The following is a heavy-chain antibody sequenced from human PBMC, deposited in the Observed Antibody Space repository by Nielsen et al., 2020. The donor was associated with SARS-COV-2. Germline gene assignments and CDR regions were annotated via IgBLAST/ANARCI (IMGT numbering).Heavy chain of an antibody. Sequence: LRLSCTVSGVSINSGTFFWNWIRQHPGGGLEWIGYIDYRGTTHYNPSLKRRLTISLDTSKNQFSLRLFSVTVADTAVYFCARDEIVLGKRGFGPWGQGTLVTVSS. J-gene: IGHJ5*02. CDR1: GVSINSGTFF. D-gene: IGHD2-15*01. CDR2: IDYRGTT. CDR3: ARDEIVLGKRGFGP. V-gene: IGHV4-31*03.